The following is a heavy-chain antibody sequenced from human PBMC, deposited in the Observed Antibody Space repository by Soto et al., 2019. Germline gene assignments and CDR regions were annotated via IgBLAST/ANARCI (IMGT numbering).Heavy chain of an antibody. D-gene: IGHD6-13*01. V-gene: IGHV3-23*01. CDR1: GFTFSSYA. CDR3: AKDPGSSSWFFDY. J-gene: IGHJ4*02. CDR2: ISGSGGST. Sequence: EVQLLESGGGLVQPGGSLRLSCAASGFTFSSYAMSWVRQAPGKGLEWVSAISGSGGSTYYADSVKGRFTSSRDNSKNTLYLQMNSLRAEDTAVYYCAKDPGSSSWFFDYWGQGTLVTVSS.